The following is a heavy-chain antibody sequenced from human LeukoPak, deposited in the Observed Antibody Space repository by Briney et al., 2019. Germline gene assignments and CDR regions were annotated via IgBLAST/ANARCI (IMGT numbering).Heavy chain of an antibody. CDR1: GFTFGSYW. J-gene: IGHJ4*02. D-gene: IGHD3-3*01. V-gene: IGHV3-7*01. CDR2: IKQDGSEK. CDR3: ARVRDDFWSTYFDY. Sequence: XAASGFTFGSYWMSWVRQAPGKGLEWVANIKQDGSEKYYVDSVKGRFTISRDNAKNSLYLQMNSLRAEDTAVYYCARVRDDFWSTYFDYWGQGTLVTVSP.